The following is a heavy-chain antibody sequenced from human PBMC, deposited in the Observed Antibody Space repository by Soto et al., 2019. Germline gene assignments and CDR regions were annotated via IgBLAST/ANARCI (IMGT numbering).Heavy chain of an antibody. V-gene: IGHV4-59*01. CDR3: ARAPPYCGGDCYSGAFDI. Sequence: PSETLSLTCTVSCGSISSYYWSWIRQPPGKGLEWIGYIYYSGSTNYNPSLKSRVTISVDTSKNQFSLKLSSVTAADTAVYYCARAPPYCGGDCYSGAFDIWGQGTMVTVSS. J-gene: IGHJ3*02. D-gene: IGHD2-21*02. CDR2: IYYSGST. CDR1: CGSISSYY.